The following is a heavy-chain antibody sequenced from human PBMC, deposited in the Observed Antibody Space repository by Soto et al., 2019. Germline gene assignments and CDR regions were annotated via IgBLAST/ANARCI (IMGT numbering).Heavy chain of an antibody. V-gene: IGHV2-5*02. Sequence: SGPTLVNPTQTLTLTCTFSGFSLSTSGVGVGWIRQPPGKALEWLALIYWDDDKRYSPSLKSRLTITKDTSKNQVVLTMTNVDPVDTATYYCAHERDTAMAPDFDYWGQGTLVTVSS. CDR2: IYWDDDK. J-gene: IGHJ4*02. CDR1: GFSLSTSGVG. CDR3: AHERDTAMAPDFDY. D-gene: IGHD5-18*01.